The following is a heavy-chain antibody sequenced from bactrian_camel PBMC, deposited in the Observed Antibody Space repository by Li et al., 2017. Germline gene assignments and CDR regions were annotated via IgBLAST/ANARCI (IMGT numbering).Heavy chain of an antibody. D-gene: IGHD6*01. CDR3: ATDLSFDSASSCHGGNTP. CDR2: FLDTSIST. V-gene: IGHV3-2*01. CDR1: GRTGSRYC. J-gene: IGHJ6*01. Sequence: HVQLVESGGGSVQAGGSLRLSRLISGRTGSRYCLSWFRQVPGKEEAEGVAFLDTSISTTYEDSSVKGRFTISRDNATNTVYLQMNNLKPEDTAVYYCATDLSFDSASSCHGGNTPWGQGTQVTVS.